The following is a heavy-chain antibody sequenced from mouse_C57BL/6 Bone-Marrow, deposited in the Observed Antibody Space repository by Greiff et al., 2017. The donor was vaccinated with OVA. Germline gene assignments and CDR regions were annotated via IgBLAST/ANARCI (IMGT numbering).Heavy chain of an antibody. J-gene: IGHJ2*01. CDR1: GFTFTNYY. Sequence: EVHLVESGGGLVQPGDSLSLSCAASGFTFTNYYMSWVRQPPGKALEWLAFIRNKPNGSTTEYSASVKGRFTISRDNSQSILYLRMNALRAEDSATYYCARYKGRVAVDYFDYWGQGTALTVSS. D-gene: IGHD1-1*01. CDR3: ARYKGRVAVDYFDY. CDR2: IRNKPNGSTT. V-gene: IGHV7-3*01.